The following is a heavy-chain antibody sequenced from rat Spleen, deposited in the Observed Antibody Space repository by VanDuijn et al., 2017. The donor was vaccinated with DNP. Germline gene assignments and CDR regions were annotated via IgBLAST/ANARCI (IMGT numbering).Heavy chain of an antibody. V-gene: IGHV1-43*01. J-gene: IGHJ1*01. D-gene: IGHD1-4*01. Sequence: QVQLRQSGAEPAKPGSSVKISCKASGYTFTTYYISWIKQTTGQGLDYIGYINTGSGGTNYNEKFRGKATSTVDTSSSTAFMQLSSLTPDDSAVYYCARRRLPYWYFDFWGPGTMVTVSS. CDR1: GYTFTTYY. CDR3: ARRRLPYWYFDF. CDR2: INTGSGGT.